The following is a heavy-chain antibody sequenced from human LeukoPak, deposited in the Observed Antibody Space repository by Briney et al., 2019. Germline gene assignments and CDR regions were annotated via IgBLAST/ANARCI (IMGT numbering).Heavy chain of an antibody. CDR1: GFTFSSYA. CDR2: INHSGST. D-gene: IGHD6-6*01. J-gene: IGHJ6*03. CDR3: ARRSIAARPNYYYYMDV. V-gene: IGHV4-34*01. Sequence: LSCAASGFTFSSYAMSWIRQPPGKGLEWIGEINHSGSTNYNPSLKSRVTISVDTSKNQFSLKLSSVTAADTAVYYCARRSIAARPNYYYYMDVWGKGTTVTVSS.